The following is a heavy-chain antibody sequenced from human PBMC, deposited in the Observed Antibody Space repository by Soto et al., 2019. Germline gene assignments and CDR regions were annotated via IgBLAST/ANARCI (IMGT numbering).Heavy chain of an antibody. V-gene: IGHV3-74*01. CDR1: GFTFSRDW. J-gene: IGHJ4*02. Sequence: GGSLRLSCAASGFTFSRDWMHWVRQAPGKGLVWVSRINGDGSRTNYADSVKGRFTISRDNAKRSLYLQMNSLRAEDTAVYYCARSSEEYDFWSGHPLDYFDYWGQGTLVTVSS. CDR2: INGDGSRT. CDR3: ARSSEEYDFWSGHPLDYFDY. D-gene: IGHD3-3*01.